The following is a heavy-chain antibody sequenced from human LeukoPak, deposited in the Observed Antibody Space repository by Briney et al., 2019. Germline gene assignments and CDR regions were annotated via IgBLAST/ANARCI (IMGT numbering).Heavy chain of an antibody. Sequence: GASVKVSCKASGYTFTSYAMHWVRQAPGQRLEWMGWINAGNGNTKYSQEFQGRVTITRDTSASTAYMELSSLRSEDMAVYYCARVGYSNYETTFDYWGQGTLVTASS. CDR1: GYTFTSYA. CDR2: INAGNGNT. V-gene: IGHV1-3*03. D-gene: IGHD4-11*01. CDR3: ARVGYSNYETTFDY. J-gene: IGHJ4*02.